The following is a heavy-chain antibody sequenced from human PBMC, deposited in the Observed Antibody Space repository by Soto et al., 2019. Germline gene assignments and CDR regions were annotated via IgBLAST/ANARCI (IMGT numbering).Heavy chain of an antibody. CDR1: GYTFTGYY. CDR2: INPNSGGT. J-gene: IGHJ3*02. CDR3: PIRDSSSSYDAFDI. Sequence: SVNVSGKAYGYTFTGYYMHRLRQAPGQGPERMGWINPNSGGTNYAQKFKGRVTITRNTSISTAYMKLSRLGTDDPDEYYCPIRDSSSSYDAFDIWGQGKMVTVSS. D-gene: IGHD6-6*01. V-gene: IGHV1-2*02.